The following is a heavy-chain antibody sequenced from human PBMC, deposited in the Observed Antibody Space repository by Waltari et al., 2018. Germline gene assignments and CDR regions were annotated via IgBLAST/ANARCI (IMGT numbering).Heavy chain of an antibody. V-gene: IGHV4-39*01. CDR3: ASTVYYDSSGWTYYFDY. Sequence: QLQLQESGPGLVKPSETLSLTCTVSGGSISSSSYYWGWIRQPPGKGLGWIGSIYYSGSTYNHPPLKSRVTISVDTSKNQFSLKLSSVTAADTAVYYCASTVYYDSSGWTYYFDYWGQGTLVTVSS. J-gene: IGHJ4*02. CDR1: GGSISSSSYY. CDR2: IYYSGST. D-gene: IGHD3-22*01.